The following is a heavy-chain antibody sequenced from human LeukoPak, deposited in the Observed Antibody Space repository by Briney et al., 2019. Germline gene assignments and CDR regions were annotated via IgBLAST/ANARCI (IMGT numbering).Heavy chain of an antibody. CDR1: GYTFTTYN. D-gene: IGHD3-3*01. CDR2: ISGYNGNT. Sequence: ASVKVCCKASGYTFTTYNINWVRQAPGQGLEWMGWISGYNGNTNYAQKLQGRLTMTRDMSTSTVYMELSSLRSEDTAVYYCARDSWGESGYPDAFDIWGQGTVVTVSS. CDR3: ARDSWGESGYPDAFDI. V-gene: IGHV1-18*01. J-gene: IGHJ3*02.